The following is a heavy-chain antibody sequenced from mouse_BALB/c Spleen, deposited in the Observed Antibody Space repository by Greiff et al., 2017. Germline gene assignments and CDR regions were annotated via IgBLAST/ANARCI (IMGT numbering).Heavy chain of an antibody. CDR2: IDPANGNT. V-gene: IGHV14-3*02. J-gene: IGHJ2*01. D-gene: IGHD1-1*01. CDR3: ARSNYYGSVFDY. Sequence: EVQLQQSGAELVKPGASVKLSCTASGFNIKDTYMHWVKQRPEQGLEWIGRIDPANGNTKYDPKFQGKATITADTSSNTAYLQLSSLTSEDTAVYYCARSNYYGSVFDYWGQGTTLTVSS. CDR1: GFNIKDTY.